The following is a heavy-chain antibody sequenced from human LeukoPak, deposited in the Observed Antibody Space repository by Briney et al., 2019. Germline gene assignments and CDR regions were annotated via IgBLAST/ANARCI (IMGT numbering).Heavy chain of an antibody. CDR2: ISWNSGSI. J-gene: IGHJ4*02. Sequence: GGSLRLSCAASGFTFDDYAMHWVRHAPGKGLEWVSGISWNSGSIGYADSVKGRFTISRDNAKNSLYLQMNSLRAEDTALYYCAKAHAPYSSSWFGLFDYWGQGTLVTVSS. CDR1: GFTFDDYA. D-gene: IGHD6-13*01. V-gene: IGHV3-9*01. CDR3: AKAHAPYSSSWFGLFDY.